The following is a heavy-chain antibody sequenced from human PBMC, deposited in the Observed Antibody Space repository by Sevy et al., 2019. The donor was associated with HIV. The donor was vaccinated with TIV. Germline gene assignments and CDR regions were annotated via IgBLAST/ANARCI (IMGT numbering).Heavy chain of an antibody. CDR3: AKDAYSSSWYGLYYYYYGMDV. CDR1: GFTFSSYG. CDR2: ISYDGSNK. Sequence: GGSLRLSCAASGFTFSSYGMHWVRQAPGKGLEWVAVISYDGSNKYYADSVKGRFTISRDNSKNTLYLQMNSLRAEDTALYYCAKDAYSSSWYGLYYYYYGMDVWGQGTTVTVSS. J-gene: IGHJ6*02. V-gene: IGHV3-30*18. D-gene: IGHD6-13*01.